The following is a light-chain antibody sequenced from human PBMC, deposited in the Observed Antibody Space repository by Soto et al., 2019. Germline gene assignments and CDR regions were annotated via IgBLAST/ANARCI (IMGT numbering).Light chain of an antibody. V-gene: IGKV3-20*01. Sequence: EIVLTQSPGTPSLSPGERATLSCRASQSVSSTYLAWYQQRPGQAPRLLIYGASTRATGIPDRFSGSGSGTDFTLSIRRLEPEDFAVYYCQQYGTSPTFGQGTKVDI. J-gene: IGKJ1*01. CDR1: QSVSSTY. CDR2: GAS. CDR3: QQYGTSPT.